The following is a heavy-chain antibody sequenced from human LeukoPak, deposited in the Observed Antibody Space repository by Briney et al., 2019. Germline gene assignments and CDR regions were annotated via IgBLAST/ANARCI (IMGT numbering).Heavy chain of an antibody. V-gene: IGHV3-30*18. Sequence: GGSLRLSCAASGFTFSSYGMHWVRQAPGKGLEWVAVISYDGSNKYYADSVKGRFTISRDNSKNTLYLQMNSLRAEDTAVYYCAKLVGATIPDAFDIWGQGTMVTVSS. J-gene: IGHJ3*02. CDR1: GFTFSSYG. CDR3: AKLVGATIPDAFDI. CDR2: ISYDGSNK. D-gene: IGHD1-26*01.